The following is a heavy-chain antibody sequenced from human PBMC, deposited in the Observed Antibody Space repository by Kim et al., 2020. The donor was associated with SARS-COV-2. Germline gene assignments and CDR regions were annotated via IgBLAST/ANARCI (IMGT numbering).Heavy chain of an antibody. CDR1: GYTFTSYD. CDR2: MNPNSGNT. Sequence: ASVKVSCKASGYTFTSYDINWVRQATGQGLEWMGWMNPNSGNTGYAQKFQGRVTMTRNTSISTAYMELSSLRSEDTAVYYCARVRSARRLLDDYYMDVWGKGTTVTVSS. V-gene: IGHV1-8*01. J-gene: IGHJ6*03. D-gene: IGHD6-6*01. CDR3: ARVRSARRLLDDYYMDV.